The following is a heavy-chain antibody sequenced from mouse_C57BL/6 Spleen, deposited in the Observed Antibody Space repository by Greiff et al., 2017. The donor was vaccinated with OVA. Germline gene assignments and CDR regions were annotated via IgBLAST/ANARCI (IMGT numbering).Heavy chain of an antibody. Sequence: ELQGVESGAELVRPGASVKLSCPASGFNIKDDYMPWVKQRPEQGLEWIGWIDPENGDTEYASKFQGKATITADTSSNTAYLQLSSLTSEDTAVYYCTTDGNYSWFAYWGQGTLVTVSA. V-gene: IGHV14-4*01. CDR2: IDPENGDT. D-gene: IGHD2-1*01. CDR3: TTDGNYSWFAY. CDR1: GFNIKDDY. J-gene: IGHJ3*01.